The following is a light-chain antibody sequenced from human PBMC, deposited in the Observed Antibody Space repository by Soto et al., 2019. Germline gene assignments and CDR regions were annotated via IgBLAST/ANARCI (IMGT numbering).Light chain of an antibody. V-gene: IGKV1-5*01. CDR3: QQYNSYSAT. Sequence: DIQMTQSPSTLSASVGDRVTITCRASQSISSWLAWYQQKPGKAPKLLIYDASSLESGVPSRFSGSGSGTEFTLTISSLQPDDFPPSYCQQYNSYSATIGQGTKVEIK. J-gene: IGKJ1*01. CDR1: QSISSW. CDR2: DAS.